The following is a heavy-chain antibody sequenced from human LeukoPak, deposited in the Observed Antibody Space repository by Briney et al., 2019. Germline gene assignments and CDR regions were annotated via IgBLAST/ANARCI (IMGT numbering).Heavy chain of an antibody. J-gene: IGHJ3*02. V-gene: IGHV3-23*01. CDR3: AKGEVGATLPLFAFDI. CDR2: ISGSGGST. CDR1: GFTFSSYA. D-gene: IGHD1-26*01. Sequence: PSGGSLRLSCAASGFTFSSYAMSWVRQAPGKGQEWVSAISGSGGSTYYADSVKGRFTISRDNSKNTLYLQMNSLRAEDTAVYYCAKGEVGATLPLFAFDIWGQGTMVTVSS.